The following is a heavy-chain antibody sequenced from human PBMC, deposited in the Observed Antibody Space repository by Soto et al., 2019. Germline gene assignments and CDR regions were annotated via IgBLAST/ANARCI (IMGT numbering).Heavy chain of an antibody. D-gene: IGHD3-9*01. CDR2: IYHGGST. CDR1: GYSISSSNW. J-gene: IGHJ6*02. CDR3: ARGYYDILTLTGSYKESYYHGMDV. V-gene: IGHV4-28*03. Sequence: PSETLSLTCAVSGYSISSSNWWGWIRQPPGKGLEWIGYIYHGGSTNYNPSLKSRVTLSADKSKNQFSLKLSSVTAADTAVYYCARGYYDILTLTGSYKESYYHGMDVWGQGTTVTVSS.